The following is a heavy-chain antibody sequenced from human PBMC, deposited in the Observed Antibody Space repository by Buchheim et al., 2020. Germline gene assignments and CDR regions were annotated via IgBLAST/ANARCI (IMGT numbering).Heavy chain of an antibody. Sequence: EVQLVESGGGLIQPGGSLRLSCAASGFTFSTYWMHWVRQTPGKGPVWVSRINGDGSSTTYADSVKGRFTISRDNAKNTVHLQMNSLRGEETAEYYCARDHTYGMDVWGQGTT. CDR2: INGDGSST. CDR3: ARDHTYGMDV. V-gene: IGHV3-74*01. J-gene: IGHJ6*02. CDR1: GFTFSTYW.